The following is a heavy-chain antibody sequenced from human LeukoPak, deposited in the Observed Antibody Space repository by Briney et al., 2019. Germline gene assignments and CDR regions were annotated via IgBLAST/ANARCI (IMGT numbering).Heavy chain of an antibody. CDR3: ARAFGELSSPDY. CDR2: ISTYTGNT. J-gene: IGHJ4*02. V-gene: IGHV1-18*01. D-gene: IGHD3-10*01. CDR1: GYTFTSYG. Sequence: GASVQVSCKASGYTFTSYGISWVRQAPGQGLEWMGWISTYTGNTYYAQKLQGRVTMTTDTSTSTAYMELRSLRSDDSAVYYCARAFGELSSPDYWGQGTLVTVSS.